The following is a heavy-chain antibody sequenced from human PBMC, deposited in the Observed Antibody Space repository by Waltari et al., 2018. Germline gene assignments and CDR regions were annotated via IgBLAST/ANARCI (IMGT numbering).Heavy chain of an antibody. D-gene: IGHD3-3*01. CDR2: IYYSGST. CDR1: GGSISSSSYY. CDR3: AALIDFCSGYHY. V-gene: IGHV4-39*07. J-gene: IGHJ4*02. Sequence: QLQLQESGPGLVKPSETLSLTCTVSGGSISSSSYYWGWIRQPPGKGLEWIGSIYYSGSTYYNPSLKSRVTISVDTSKNQFSLKLSSVTAADTAVYYCAALIDFCSGYHYWGQGTLVTVSS.